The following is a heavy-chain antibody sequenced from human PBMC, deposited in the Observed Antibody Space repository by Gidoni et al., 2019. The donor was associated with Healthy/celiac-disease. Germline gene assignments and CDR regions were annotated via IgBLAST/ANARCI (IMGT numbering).Heavy chain of an antibody. V-gene: IGHV3-21*01. CDR2: ISSSSSYI. Sequence: EVQLVKSGGGLVKPGGSLRLSFAASGFTSRSYRMNWVRQAPGKGLEWVSSISSSSSYIYYADSVKGRFTISRDNAKNSLYLQMNSLRAEDTAVYYCARGRDVVVPAAILRYGMDVWGQGTTVTVSS. CDR3: ARGRDVVVPAAILRYGMDV. J-gene: IGHJ6*02. D-gene: IGHD2-2*01. CDR1: GFTSRSYR.